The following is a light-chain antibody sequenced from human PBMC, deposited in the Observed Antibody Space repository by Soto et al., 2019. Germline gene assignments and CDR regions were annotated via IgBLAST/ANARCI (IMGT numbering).Light chain of an antibody. CDR1: TGVVTSGYY. J-gene: IGLJ3*02. Sequence: QTVVTQEPSLTVSPGGTVTLTCASSTGVVTSGYYPNWFQQKPGQAPRALIYSTTYKHSWTPARFSGSLLGGKAALTLSGVQPDDEAEYYCLVYYGGAWVFGGGTKVTAL. V-gene: IGLV7-43*01. CDR3: LVYYGGAWV. CDR2: STT.